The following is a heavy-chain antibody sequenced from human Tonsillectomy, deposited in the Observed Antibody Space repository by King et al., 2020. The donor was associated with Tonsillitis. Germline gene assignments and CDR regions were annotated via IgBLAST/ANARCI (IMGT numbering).Heavy chain of an antibody. J-gene: IGHJ4*02. CDR1: GYTFASYY. Sequence: QLVQSGTEVKKPGASVRVSCKGSGYTFASYYMHWVGQAPGQGLEWMGIINPSGGRTTYAQKFQGRVTMTRDTSTSTVYMALSSLRSEDTAVYYCARSYGSGTYYNDGNYFDYWGQGTLVTVSS. V-gene: IGHV1-46*01. CDR3: ARSYGSGTYYNDGNYFDY. D-gene: IGHD3-10*01. CDR2: INPSGGRT.